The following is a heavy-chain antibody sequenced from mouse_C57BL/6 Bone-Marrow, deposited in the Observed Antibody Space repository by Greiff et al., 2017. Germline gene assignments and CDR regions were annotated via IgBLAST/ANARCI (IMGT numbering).Heavy chain of an antibody. D-gene: IGHD2-2*01. Sequence: EVQLKESGAELVRPGASVKLSCTASGFNIKDDYMHWVKQRPEQGLEWIGWIDPENGDTEYASKFQGKATITADTSSNTAYLQLSSLTSEDTAVYYCTTRGYYCAMDYWGQGTSVTVSS. CDR3: TTRGYYCAMDY. CDR2: IDPENGDT. CDR1: GFNIKDDY. J-gene: IGHJ4*01. V-gene: IGHV14-4*01.